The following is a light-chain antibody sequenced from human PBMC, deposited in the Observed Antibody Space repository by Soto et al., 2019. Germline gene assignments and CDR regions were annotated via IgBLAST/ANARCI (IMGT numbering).Light chain of an antibody. Sequence: IQMTQSPSTLSASVGDRVTITCRASQSISSWLAWYQQKPGKAPKLLIYDASSLESGVPSRFSGSGSGTEFTLTISSLQPDDFAVYYCQQYDNWPRTFGQGTNV. CDR2: DAS. CDR1: QSISSW. V-gene: IGKV1-5*01. J-gene: IGKJ1*01. CDR3: QQYDNWPRT.